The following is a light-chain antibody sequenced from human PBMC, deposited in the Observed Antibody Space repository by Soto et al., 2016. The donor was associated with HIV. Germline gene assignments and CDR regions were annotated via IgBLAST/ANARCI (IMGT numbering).Light chain of an antibody. CDR2: AAS. Sequence: DIQLTQSPSFLSASVGDRVTITCRASQGISSYLAWYQQKPGKAPKLLIYAASTLQSGVPSRFSGSGSGTEFTLTISSLQPEDFATYYCQQLNSYPQGTFGQGTKVE. CDR3: QQLNSYPQGT. V-gene: IGKV1-9*01. CDR1: QGISSY. J-gene: IGKJ1*01.